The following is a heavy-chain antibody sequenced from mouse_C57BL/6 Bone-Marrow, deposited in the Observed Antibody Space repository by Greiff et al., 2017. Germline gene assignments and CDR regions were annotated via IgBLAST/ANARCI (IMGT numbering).Heavy chain of an antibody. CDR1: GYTFTSYW. D-gene: IGHD2-2*01. Sequence: QVQLQQPGAELVKPGASVKLSCKASGYTFTSYWMQWVKQRPGQGLEWIGEIDPSDSYTNYNQKFKGKATLTVDTSSSTAYMQLSSLTSEDSAVYYCAIYGYDSFDHWGQGTTLTVSS. J-gene: IGHJ2*01. CDR3: AIYGYDSFDH. V-gene: IGHV1-50*01. CDR2: IDPSDSYT.